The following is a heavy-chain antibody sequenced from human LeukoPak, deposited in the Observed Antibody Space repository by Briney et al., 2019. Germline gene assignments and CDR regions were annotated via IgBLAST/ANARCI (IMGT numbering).Heavy chain of an antibody. CDR2: IYYSGST. CDR3: AREHEGYYYDSSGYYPFDY. V-gene: IGHV4-39*07. CDR1: GGSISSSSYY. Sequence: SETLSLTCTVSGGSISSSSYYWGWIRQPPGKGLEWIGSIYYSGSTYYNPSLKSRVTISVDTSKNQFSLKLSSVTAADTAVYYCAREHEGYYYDSSGYYPFDYWGQGTLVTVSS. D-gene: IGHD3-22*01. J-gene: IGHJ4*02.